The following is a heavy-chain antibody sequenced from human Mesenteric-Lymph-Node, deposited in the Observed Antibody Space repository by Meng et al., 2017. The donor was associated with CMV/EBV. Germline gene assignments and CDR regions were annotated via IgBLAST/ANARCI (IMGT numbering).Heavy chain of an antibody. CDR3: AEYDFWSGYFGY. D-gene: IGHD3-3*01. V-gene: IGHV4-34*01. CDR1: GGSFSDYY. J-gene: IGHJ4*02. Sequence: GSLRLSCAVYGGSFSDYYWSWIRQPPGKGLEWIGEINHSGSTNYNPSLKSRVTISVDTSKNQFSLKLSSVTAADTAVYYCAEYDFWSGYFGYWGQGTLVTVSS. CDR2: INHSGST.